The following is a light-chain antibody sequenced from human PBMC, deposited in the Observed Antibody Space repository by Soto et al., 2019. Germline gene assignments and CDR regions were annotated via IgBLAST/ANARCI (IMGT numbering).Light chain of an antibody. CDR2: GAS. CDR3: QQYNNWPPIT. CDR1: QTVRNN. J-gene: IGKJ5*01. Sequence: EFVFTQSPGTLSLSPGERATLSCRASQTVRNNYLAWYQQKPGQAPRLLFYGASTRANGIPASFSGSGSGTELTLTISSLQSEDFAVYYCQQYNNWPPITFGQGTRLEIK. V-gene: IGKV3-15*01.